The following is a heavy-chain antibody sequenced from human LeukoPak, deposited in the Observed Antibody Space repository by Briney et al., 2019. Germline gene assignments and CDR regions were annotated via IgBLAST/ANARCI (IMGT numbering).Heavy chain of an antibody. D-gene: IGHD3-10*01. CDR2: ISFDGRKK. J-gene: IGHJ3*02. V-gene: IGHV3-30*03. CDR3: ARGAEKILSFGEYPSDAFDI. CDR1: GFNFNNYV. Sequence: PGGSLRLSCAASGFNFNNYVMHWVRQAPGKGLEWVTEISFDGRKKTYVDSVKGRFTISRDCPKNTVYLQMDSLRAEDTAVYYCARGAEKILSFGEYPSDAFDIWGQGTMVSVTS.